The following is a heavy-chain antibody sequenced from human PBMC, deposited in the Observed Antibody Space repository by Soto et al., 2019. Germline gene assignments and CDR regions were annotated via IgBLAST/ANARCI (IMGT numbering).Heavy chain of an antibody. CDR1: VFTFSKYA. D-gene: IGHD3-22*01. CDR2: ISYNGGGT. CDR3: AKDRVPNDSSGYYSILTDS. V-gene: IGHV3-23*01. Sequence: GGSLTLSFASSVFTFSKYAITWARRAPVKDLVWVSAISYNGGGTYYVDSVKGRFTVSRDNSKNTLYLQMHSLRAEDTAVYYCAKDRVPNDSSGYYSILTDSWGQGTVVTVSS. J-gene: IGHJ4*02.